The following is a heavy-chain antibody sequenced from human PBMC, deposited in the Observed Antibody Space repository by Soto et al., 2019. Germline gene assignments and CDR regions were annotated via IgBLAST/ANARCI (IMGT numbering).Heavy chain of an antibody. Sequence: AGWALRLSCAASGFTFSSYSMNWVRQAPGKGLEWVSSISSSSSYIYYADSVKGRFTTSRDNAKNSLYLQMNDLRAEDTAVYYCARDPSPVTYSSGDYWGQGTLVTVSS. CDR3: ARDPSPVTYSSGDY. J-gene: IGHJ4*02. V-gene: IGHV3-21*01. CDR1: GFTFSSYS. D-gene: IGHD6-19*01. CDR2: ISSSSSYI.